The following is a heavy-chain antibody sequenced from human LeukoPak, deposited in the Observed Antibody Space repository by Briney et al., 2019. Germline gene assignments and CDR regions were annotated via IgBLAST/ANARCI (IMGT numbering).Heavy chain of an antibody. J-gene: IGHJ4*02. CDR1: GFTFGAYE. CDR2: ISHIGSPI. Sequence: PGGSMRLSCELSGFTFGAYEMNWVRQAPGKGLEWVALISHIGSPINYADSVKGRFVISRDNAKNSLFLQMSSLRVEDTATYYCARDHMSFWGQGTLVTVSS. CDR3: ARDHMSF. D-gene: IGHD3-10*01. V-gene: IGHV3-48*03.